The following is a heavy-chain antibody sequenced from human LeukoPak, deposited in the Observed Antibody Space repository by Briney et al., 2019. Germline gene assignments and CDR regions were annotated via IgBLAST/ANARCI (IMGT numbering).Heavy chain of an antibody. CDR1: GFSFDEYT. J-gene: IGHJ1*01. D-gene: IGHD3-22*01. CDR3: AKDLDSSGYGFYFRH. V-gene: IGHV3-43*01. Sequence: GGSLRLSCAASGFSFDEYTLHWVRQAPGKGLEWVSLISWDGGSRDYADSVKGRFTISRDNSKNSLYLQMNSLRTEDTALYYCAKDLDSSGYGFYFRHWGQGTLVTVSS. CDR2: ISWDGGSR.